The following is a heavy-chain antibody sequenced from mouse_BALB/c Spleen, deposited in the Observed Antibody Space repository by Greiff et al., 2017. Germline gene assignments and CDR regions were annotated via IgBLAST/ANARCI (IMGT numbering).Heavy chain of an antibody. Sequence: EVQRVESGGGLVQPGGSRKLSCAASGFTFSSFGMHWVRQAPEKGLEWVAYISSGSSTIYYADTVKGRFTISRDNPKNTLFLQMTSLRSEDTAMYYCARGPLTYFDYWGQGTTLTVSS. CDR2: ISSGSSTI. CDR1: GFTFSSFG. CDR3: ARGPLTYFDY. V-gene: IGHV5-17*02. J-gene: IGHJ2*01. D-gene: IGHD4-1*01.